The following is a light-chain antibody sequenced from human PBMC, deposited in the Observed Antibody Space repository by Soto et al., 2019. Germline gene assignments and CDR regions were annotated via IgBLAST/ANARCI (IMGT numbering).Light chain of an antibody. Sequence: DLQITQSPSTLSAYVGHRVKITFSSRQSINNLLAWYQQKPGKAPKFLIYDVSTLESGVPSRFSGSGSGTEFTLTISSLQTEDFATYYCQQYDSYPLTFGGGTNVDIK. J-gene: IGKJ4*01. CDR1: QSINNL. CDR3: QQYDSYPLT. CDR2: DVS. V-gene: IGKV1-5*01.